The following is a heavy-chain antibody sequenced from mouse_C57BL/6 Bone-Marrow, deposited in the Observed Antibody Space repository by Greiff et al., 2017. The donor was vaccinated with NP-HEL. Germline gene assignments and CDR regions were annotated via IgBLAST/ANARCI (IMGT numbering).Heavy chain of an antibody. CDR1: GFTFSDYY. Sequence: EVMLVESGGGLVQPGGSLKLSCAASGFTFSDYYMYWVCQTPEKRLEWVAYISNGGGSTYYPDTVKGRFTISRDNAKKTLYLQMSRLKSEDTAMYYCARPPAYYSNPYAMDYWGQGTSVTVSS. J-gene: IGHJ4*01. CDR3: ARPPAYYSNPYAMDY. CDR2: ISNGGGST. V-gene: IGHV5-12*01. D-gene: IGHD2-5*01.